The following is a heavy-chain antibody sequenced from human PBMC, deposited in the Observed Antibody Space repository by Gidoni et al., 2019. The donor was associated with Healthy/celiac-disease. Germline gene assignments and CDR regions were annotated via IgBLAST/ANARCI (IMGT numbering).Heavy chain of an antibody. CDR3: ARVRGEDIVVVVAATPEAAFDY. J-gene: IGHJ4*02. CDR2: ISSSSSYI. Sequence: EVQLVESGGGLVKPGGSLRLSCAASGFTFSRYSMNWVRQAPGKWLELVSAISSSSSYIYYADSVKGRFTISRDNAKNSLYLQMNSLRAEDTAVYYCARVRGEDIVVVVAATPEAAFDYWGQGTLVTVSS. CDR1: GFTFSRYS. V-gene: IGHV3-21*01. D-gene: IGHD2-15*01.